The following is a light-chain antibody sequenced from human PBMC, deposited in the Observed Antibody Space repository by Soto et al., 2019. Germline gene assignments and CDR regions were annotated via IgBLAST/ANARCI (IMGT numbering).Light chain of an antibody. CDR3: QQYSHLIT. J-gene: IGKJ5*01. Sequence: DIQMTQSPSYLSASVGDRVTITCQASQDISNYLNWYQQKLGKAPKLLIYDASNLETGVPSRFSGSGSGTDFTFTISSLQPEDIATYYCQQYSHLITFGQGTRLEIK. CDR2: DAS. V-gene: IGKV1-33*01. CDR1: QDISNY.